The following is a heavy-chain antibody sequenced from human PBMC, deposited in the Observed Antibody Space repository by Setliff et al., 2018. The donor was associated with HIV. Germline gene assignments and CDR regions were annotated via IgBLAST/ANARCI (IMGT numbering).Heavy chain of an antibody. V-gene: IGHV4-34*01. CDR1: GGSLSGYY. CDR3: ARRIDNSGSFPDKNWFDT. D-gene: IGHD3-10*01. CDR2: INHSGST. Sequence: PSETLSLTCAVYGGSLSGYYWSWIRQPPGKGLEWFGEINHSGSTNYNPSLQSRVTMSIDTSKNQFSLKLTSVTAADTAVYYCARRIDNSGSFPDKNWFDTWGQGSLVTVSS. J-gene: IGHJ5*02.